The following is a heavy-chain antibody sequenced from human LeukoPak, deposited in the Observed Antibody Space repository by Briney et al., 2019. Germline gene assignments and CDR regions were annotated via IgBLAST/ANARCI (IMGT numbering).Heavy chain of an antibody. V-gene: IGHV4-38-2*02. CDR3: ATLVSTRYYFDY. D-gene: IGHD5/OR15-5a*01. CDR1: DYSISSGYGYY. CDR2: IYHSGIT. Sequence: SETLSLTCTVSDYSISSGYGYYWGWIRQPPGKGLEWIGNIYHSGITYYNHFNSSLKSRVTISIDTSKNRFSLRLTSVTAADTAVYFCATLVSTRYYFDYWGQGTLVTVSS. J-gene: IGHJ4*02.